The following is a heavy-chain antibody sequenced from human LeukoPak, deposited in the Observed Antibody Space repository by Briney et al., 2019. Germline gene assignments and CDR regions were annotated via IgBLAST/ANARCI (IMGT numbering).Heavy chain of an antibody. J-gene: IGHJ4*02. V-gene: IGHV3-11*06. CDR3: ARDSRMSYYYGSGSYYTARYFDY. CDR1: GFTFSDYC. D-gene: IGHD3-10*01. Sequence: GGSLRLSCAASGFTFSDYCMSWIRQAPGKGLEWVSYISSSSSYTNYADSVKGRFTISRDNAKNSLYLQMNSLRAEDTAVYYCARDSRMSYYYGSGSYYTARYFDYWGQGTLVTVSS. CDR2: ISSSSSYT.